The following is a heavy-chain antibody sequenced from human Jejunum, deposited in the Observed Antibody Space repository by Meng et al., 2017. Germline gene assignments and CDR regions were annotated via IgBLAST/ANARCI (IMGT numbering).Heavy chain of an antibody. V-gene: IGHV3-53*01. CDR3: ARLIVGYCTATSCPYYFDH. CDR2: IYSGGNT. D-gene: IGHD2-8*02. Sequence: EVQMVESGGGLIQPGGSLRLSCAVPGFTVSNNYIIWVRQAPGRGLEWVSVIYSGGNTYSADSVEGRFTISRDNSKNTVYLQMNSLRAEDTAVYYCARLIVGYCTATSCPYYFDHWGQGTLVTVSS. J-gene: IGHJ4*02. CDR1: GFTVSNNY.